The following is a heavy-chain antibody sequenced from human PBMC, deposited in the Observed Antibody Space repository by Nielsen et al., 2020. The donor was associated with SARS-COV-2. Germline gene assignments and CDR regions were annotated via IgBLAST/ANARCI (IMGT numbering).Heavy chain of an antibody. Sequence: GESLKISCAASGIIVSDNYMSWVRQAPGKGLEWVSLIYYSGKTYYADSVKGRFTISRDSSKNTLYLQMNRLRAEDTAVYYCATLMAMEQYTLFVESPLLLGMHVWGQGTTVTVSS. CDR2: IYYSGKT. CDR1: GIIVSDNY. J-gene: IGHJ6*02. D-gene: IGHD2-15*01. CDR3: ATLMAMEQYTLFVESPLLLGMHV. V-gene: IGHV3-53*01.